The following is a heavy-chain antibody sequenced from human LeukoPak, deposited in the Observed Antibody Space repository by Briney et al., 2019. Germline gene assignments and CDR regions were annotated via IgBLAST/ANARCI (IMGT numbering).Heavy chain of an antibody. Sequence: PSETLSLTCAVYGGSFSGYYWSWIRQPPGKGLEWIGEINHSGSTNYNPSLKSRVTISVDTSKNQFSLKLSSVTAADTAVYYCARRRGIVVVTAIRGSNWFDPWGQGTLVTVSS. CDR3: ARRRGIVVVTAIRGSNWFDP. J-gene: IGHJ5*02. CDR2: INHSGST. D-gene: IGHD2-21*02. V-gene: IGHV4-34*01. CDR1: GGSFSGYY.